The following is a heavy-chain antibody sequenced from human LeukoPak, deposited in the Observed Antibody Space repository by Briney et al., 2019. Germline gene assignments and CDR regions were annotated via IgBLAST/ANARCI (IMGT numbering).Heavy chain of an antibody. CDR1: GYTFTSYY. CDR3: ARAEWYGMDV. CDR2: INPSGGST. J-gene: IGHJ6*02. V-gene: IGHV1-46*01. Sequence: GASVTVSCKASGYTFTSYYMHWVRQAPGQGLEWMGIINPSGGSTSYAQKFQGRVTMTRDTSTSTVYMELRSLRSEDTAVYHCARAEWYGMDVWGQGTTVTVSS. D-gene: IGHD3-3*01.